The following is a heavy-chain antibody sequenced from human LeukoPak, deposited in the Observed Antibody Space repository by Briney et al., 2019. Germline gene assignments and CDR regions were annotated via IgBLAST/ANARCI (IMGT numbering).Heavy chain of an antibody. J-gene: IGHJ5*02. CDR1: GGSISSHY. V-gene: IGHV4-59*11. Sequence: PSETLSLTCTVSGGSISSHYWSWIRQPPGKGLEWIGYIYYTGSTNYNPSLKSRVTISVDTSKNQFSLKLSSVTASDTAVYYCARRGGTLGFWFDPWGQGTLVTVSS. CDR3: ARRGGTLGFWFDP. D-gene: IGHD3-16*01. CDR2: IYYTGST.